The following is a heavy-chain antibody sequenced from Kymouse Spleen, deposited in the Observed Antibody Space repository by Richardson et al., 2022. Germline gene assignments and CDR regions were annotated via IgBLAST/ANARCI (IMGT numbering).Heavy chain of an antibody. V-gene: IGHV4-34*01. CDR3: ARGPVITGTPYYFDY. CDR2: INHSGST. J-gene: IGHJ4*02. Sequence: QVQLQQWGAGLLKPSETLSLTCAVYGGSFSGYYWSWIRQPPGKGLEWIGEINHSGSTNYNPSLKSRVTISVDTSKNQFSLKLSSVTAADTAVYYCARGPVITGTPYYFDYWGQGTLVTVSS. CDR1: GGSFSGYY. D-gene: IGHD1-20*01,IGHD1-7*01.